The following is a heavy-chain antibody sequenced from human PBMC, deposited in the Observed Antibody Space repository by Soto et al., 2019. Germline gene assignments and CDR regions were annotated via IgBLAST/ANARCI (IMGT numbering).Heavy chain of an antibody. CDR3: ASGTPEAYYYDTRSYAFDI. J-gene: IGHJ3*02. V-gene: IGHV3-30-3*01. CDR2: ISYDGSNK. D-gene: IGHD3-22*01. Sequence: GGSLRLSCAASGFTFSSYAMHWVRQAPGKGLEWVAVISYDGSNKYYADSVKGRFTISRDNSKNTLYLQMNSLRAEDTAVYYCASGTPEAYYYDTRSYAFDIWGQGTMVTVSS. CDR1: GFTFSSYA.